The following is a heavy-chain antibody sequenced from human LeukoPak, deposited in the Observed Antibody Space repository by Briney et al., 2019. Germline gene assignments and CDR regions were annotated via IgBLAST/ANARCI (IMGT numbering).Heavy chain of an antibody. D-gene: IGHD5-12*01. CDR2: IYYSGST. CDR1: GGSISSNSYY. Sequence: SETLSLTCTVSGGSISSNSYYWGWIRQPPGKGLEWIGSIYYSGSTYYNPSLKSRVTISVDTSKNQFSLKLSSVTAAVTAVYYCARHGRYSGYDRAFDIWGQGTMVTVSS. V-gene: IGHV4-39*01. CDR3: ARHGRYSGYDRAFDI. J-gene: IGHJ3*02.